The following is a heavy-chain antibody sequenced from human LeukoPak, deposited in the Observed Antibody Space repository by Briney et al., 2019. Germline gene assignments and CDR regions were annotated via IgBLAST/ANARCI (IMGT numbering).Heavy chain of an antibody. D-gene: IGHD6-13*01. V-gene: IGHV1-69*13. CDR3: ARLIAPGTHQAGTGGMDV. J-gene: IGHJ6*02. CDR2: ITPIFGTA. CDR1: GGTFRSNA. Sequence: ASVKVSCKASGGTFRSNAISWVRQAPGQGLEWMGGITPIFGTANYAQKFQGRVTITAVESMSTAYMELSSLRSEDTAVYYCARLIAPGTHQAGTGGMDVWGQGTTVTVSS.